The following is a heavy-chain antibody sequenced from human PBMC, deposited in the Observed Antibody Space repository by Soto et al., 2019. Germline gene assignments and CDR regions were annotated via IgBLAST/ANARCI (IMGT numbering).Heavy chain of an antibody. CDR3: ARLLVYYYGSGSYFFWNYYYGMDV. V-gene: IGHV4-31*03. CDR2: IYYSGST. CDR1: GGSISSGGYY. Sequence: NPSETLSLTCTVSGGSISSGGYYWSWIRQHPGKGLEWIGYIYYSGSTYYNPSLKSRVTISVDTSKNQFSLKLSSVTAADTAVYYCARLLVYYYGSGSYFFWNYYYGMDVWGQGTTVTVSS. D-gene: IGHD3-10*01. J-gene: IGHJ6*02.